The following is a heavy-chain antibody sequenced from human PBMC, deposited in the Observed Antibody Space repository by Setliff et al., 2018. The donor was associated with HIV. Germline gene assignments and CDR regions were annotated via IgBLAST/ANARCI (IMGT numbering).Heavy chain of an antibody. J-gene: IGHJ4*02. CDR2: IYTTGST. D-gene: IGHD5-12*01. V-gene: IGHV4-61*02. CDR1: GGSISSSSYY. Sequence: SETLSLTCTVSGGSISSSSYYWSWIRQPAGKGLEWIGRIYTTGSTSYNPSLKSRVTISVDTSKNQFSLRLSSVTAADTAVYYCATGQMATRYWGQGTLVTVSS. CDR3: ATGQMATRY.